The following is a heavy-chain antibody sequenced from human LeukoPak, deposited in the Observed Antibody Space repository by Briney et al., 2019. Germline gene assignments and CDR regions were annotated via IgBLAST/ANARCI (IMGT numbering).Heavy chain of an antibody. Sequence: GGSLGLSCAASGFTFSSYGMHWVRQAPGKGLEWVAVIWYDGSNKYYADSVKGRFTISRDNSKNTLYLQMNSLRAEDTAVYYCAKDLTVEMATMGFDPWGQGTLVTVSS. CDR2: IWYDGSNK. V-gene: IGHV3-33*06. D-gene: IGHD5-24*01. J-gene: IGHJ5*02. CDR3: AKDLTVEMATMGFDP. CDR1: GFTFSSYG.